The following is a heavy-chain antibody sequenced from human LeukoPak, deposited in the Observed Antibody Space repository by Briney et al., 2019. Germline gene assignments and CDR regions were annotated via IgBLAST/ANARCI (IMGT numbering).Heavy chain of an antibody. Sequence: GASVKVSCKASGYTFTGYYMHWVRQAPGQGLEWMGWINPNSGGTNYAQKFQGRVTMTRDTSISTAYMELSRLRSDDTAVYYCARDGLRSYRSGSWFDPWGQGTLVTVSS. J-gene: IGHJ5*02. CDR3: ARDGLRSYRSGSWFDP. CDR1: GYTFTGYY. D-gene: IGHD3-3*01. V-gene: IGHV1-2*02. CDR2: INPNSGGT.